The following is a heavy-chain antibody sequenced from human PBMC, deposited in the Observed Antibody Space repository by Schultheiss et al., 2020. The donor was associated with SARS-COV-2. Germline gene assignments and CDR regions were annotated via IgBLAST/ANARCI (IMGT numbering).Heavy chain of an antibody. D-gene: IGHD3-22*01. CDR1: GYTFTGYY. Sequence: ASVKVSCKASGYTFTGYYMHWVRQAPGQGLEWMGWINPNSGGTNYAQKFRGRVTMTRDTSISTAYMELSSLRSEDTAVYYCALVVVRGKWFDPWGQGTLVTVSS. J-gene: IGHJ5*02. CDR2: INPNSGGT. CDR3: ALVVVRGKWFDP. V-gene: IGHV1-2*02.